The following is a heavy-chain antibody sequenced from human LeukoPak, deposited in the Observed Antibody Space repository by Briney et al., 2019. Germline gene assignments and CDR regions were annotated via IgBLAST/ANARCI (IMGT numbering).Heavy chain of an antibody. Sequence: GGSLRLSCAASGFTFSSYAMSWVRQAPGKGLEWVSAISGSGGSTYYADSVKGRFTISRDNSKNTPYLQMNSLRAEDTAVYYCAKAGSSWYDSLSDFDYWGQGTLVTVSS. J-gene: IGHJ4*02. CDR1: GFTFSSYA. V-gene: IGHV3-23*01. CDR3: AKAGSSWYDSLSDFDY. D-gene: IGHD6-13*01. CDR2: ISGSGGST.